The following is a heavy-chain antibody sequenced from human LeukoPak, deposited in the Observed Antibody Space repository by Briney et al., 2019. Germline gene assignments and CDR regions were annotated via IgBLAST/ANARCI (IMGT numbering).Heavy chain of an antibody. Sequence: ASVKVSCKVSGYTLTELSMHWVRQAPGKGLEWTGGFDPEDDETIYAQKFQGRVTMTEDTSTDTAYMELSSLRSEDTAVYYCARSDDFWSGYYTEAGWFDPWGQGTLVTVSS. CDR1: GYTLTELS. CDR2: FDPEDDET. CDR3: ARSDDFWSGYYTEAGWFDP. V-gene: IGHV1-24*01. J-gene: IGHJ5*02. D-gene: IGHD3-3*01.